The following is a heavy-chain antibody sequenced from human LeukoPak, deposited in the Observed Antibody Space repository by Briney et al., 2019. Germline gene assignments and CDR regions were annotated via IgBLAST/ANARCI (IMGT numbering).Heavy chain of an antibody. Sequence: ASVKVSCKVSGYTLTELSMRWVRQAPGKGLEWMGGFDPEDGETIYAQKFQGRVTMTEDTSTDTAYMELSSLRSEDTAVYYCATDSRIAAAGTYYFDYWGQGTLVTVSS. D-gene: IGHD6-13*01. CDR2: FDPEDGET. V-gene: IGHV1-24*01. CDR1: GYTLTELS. J-gene: IGHJ4*02. CDR3: ATDSRIAAAGTYYFDY.